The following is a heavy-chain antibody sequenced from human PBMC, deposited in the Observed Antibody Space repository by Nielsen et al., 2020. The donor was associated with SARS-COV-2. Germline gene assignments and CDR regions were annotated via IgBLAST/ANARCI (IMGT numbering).Heavy chain of an antibody. CDR1: GFTFSSYS. V-gene: IGHV3-48*02. Sequence: GGSLRLSCAASGFTFSSYSMNWVRQAPGKGLEWVSYISSSSSTIYYADSVEGRFTISRDNAKNSLYLQMGSLRDEDTAFYYCARDRRPAVAGTFDNWGQGTLVTVSS. CDR2: ISSSSSTI. CDR3: ARDRRPAVAGTFDN. D-gene: IGHD6-19*01. J-gene: IGHJ4*02.